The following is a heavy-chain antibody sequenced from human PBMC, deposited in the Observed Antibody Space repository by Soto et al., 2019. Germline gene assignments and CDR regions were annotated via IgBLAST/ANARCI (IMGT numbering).Heavy chain of an antibody. J-gene: IGHJ5*02. CDR2: IDPSDSYT. CDR1: GYSVTSYW. CDR3: ARTASTWFDP. Sequence: PGVSMTISSKCSGYSVTSYWISWVRQMPGKGLEWMGRIDPSDSYTNYSPSFQGHVTISADKSISTAYLQWSSLKASDTAMYYCARTASTWFDPWGQGTLVTVSS. V-gene: IGHV5-10-1*01.